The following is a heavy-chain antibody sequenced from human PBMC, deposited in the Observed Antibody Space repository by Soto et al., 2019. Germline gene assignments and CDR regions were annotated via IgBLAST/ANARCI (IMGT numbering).Heavy chain of an antibody. Sequence: KPSETLSLTCAVSGGSISSSNWWSWVRQPPGKGLEWIGEIYHSGSTNYNPSLKSRVTISVDKSKNQFSLKLSSVTAADTAVYYCARAPYYYGSGSYMIDYWGQGTLVTVSS. CDR2: IYHSGST. CDR1: GGSISSSNW. V-gene: IGHV4-4*02. D-gene: IGHD3-10*01. J-gene: IGHJ4*02. CDR3: ARAPYYYGSGSYMIDY.